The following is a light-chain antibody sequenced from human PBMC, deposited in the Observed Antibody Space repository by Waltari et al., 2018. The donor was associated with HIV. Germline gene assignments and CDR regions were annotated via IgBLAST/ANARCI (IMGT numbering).Light chain of an antibody. J-gene: IGLJ3*02. CDR3: CSYAGTYTWV. CDR2: NVN. V-gene: IGLV2-11*01. Sequence: HFALTQPRSLSGSPGPSVTFPCAGFKFGLLDYNSVLWYTQVPGHAPKIFFSNVNDRPSWVPNRFSGSKSANTASLTISWLQAEDEATYFCCSYAGTYTWVFGGGTNLTV. CDR1: KFGLLDYNS.